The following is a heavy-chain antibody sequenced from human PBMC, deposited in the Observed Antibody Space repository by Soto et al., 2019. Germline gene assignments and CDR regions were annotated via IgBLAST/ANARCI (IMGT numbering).Heavy chain of an antibody. CDR2: IWYDGSNK. CDR3: ARYNSVESYFFDH. V-gene: IGHV3-33*01. J-gene: IGHJ4*02. Sequence: QVQMVESGGGVVQSGRSLRLSCATSGFNFRSYGIHWVRQAPGKGLEWVGIIWYDGSNKYHADSVKGGFTIPRDDFKNTVYLQKDSLRVEDTDIDYCARYNSVESYFFDHWGQGSLVTVSS. CDR1: GFNFRSYG. D-gene: IGHD6-19*01.